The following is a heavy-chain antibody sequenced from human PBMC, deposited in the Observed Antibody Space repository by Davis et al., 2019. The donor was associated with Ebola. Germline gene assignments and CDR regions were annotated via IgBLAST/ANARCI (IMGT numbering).Heavy chain of an antibody. CDR2: INHNSGGT. CDR1: GYTFTGYY. V-gene: IGHV1-2*02. J-gene: IGHJ6*02. D-gene: IGHD3-10*01. CDR3: ARSHGGIYYGSGSYIQDV. Sequence: ASVKVSCKASGYTFTGYYMHWVRQAPGQGLEWMGWINHNSGGTNYAQKFQGRVTMTRDTSISTAYMELSRLRSDDTAVYYCARSHGGIYYGSGSYIQDVWGQGTTVTVSS.